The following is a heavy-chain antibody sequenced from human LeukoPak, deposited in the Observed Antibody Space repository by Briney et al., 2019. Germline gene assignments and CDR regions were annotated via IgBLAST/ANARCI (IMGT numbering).Heavy chain of an antibody. CDR3: AKHLWRDLLWFGEGYYVDY. CDR2: ISGSGDNT. CDR1: GFLFTDYA. J-gene: IGHJ4*02. Sequence: GGSLSLSCAASGFLFTDYAMSWVRQTPGRGLEWVSVISGSGDNTYYTDSVKGRFTISRDGSKNTLYLQMNSLRVEDTAVYYCAKHLWRDLLWFGEGYYVDYWGQGTLVTVSS. V-gene: IGHV3-23*01. D-gene: IGHD3-10*01.